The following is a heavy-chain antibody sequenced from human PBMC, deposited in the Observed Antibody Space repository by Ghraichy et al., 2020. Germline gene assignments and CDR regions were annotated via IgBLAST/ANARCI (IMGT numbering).Heavy chain of an antibody. V-gene: IGHV1-46*01. D-gene: IGHD3-9*01. CDR3: ARTYYQVLSVQFDY. Sequence: ASVKVSCKASGFMFTSYYFHWVRQAPGQGLEWMGIINPSGGGTRYAQKFEGRVTMTTDTSTSTVYMELNSLRSEDTDVYYCARTYYQVLSVQFDYRGQGTLVTVSS. CDR1: GFMFTSYY. CDR2: INPSGGGT. J-gene: IGHJ4*02.